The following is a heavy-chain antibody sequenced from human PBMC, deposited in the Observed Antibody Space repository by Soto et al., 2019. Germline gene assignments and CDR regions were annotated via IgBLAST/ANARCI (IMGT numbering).Heavy chain of an antibody. V-gene: IGHV4-34*01. CDR1: GGSFSGYY. CDR3: ARKRGYCSGGSCYSHYYYMDV. Sequence: SETLSLTCAVYGGSFSGYYWSWIRQPPGKGLEWIGEINHSGSTNYNPSLKSRVNISVGTSKNQFSLKLSSVTAADTAVYYCARKRGYCSGGSCYSHYYYMDVWGKGTTVTVSS. D-gene: IGHD2-15*01. J-gene: IGHJ6*03. CDR2: INHSGST.